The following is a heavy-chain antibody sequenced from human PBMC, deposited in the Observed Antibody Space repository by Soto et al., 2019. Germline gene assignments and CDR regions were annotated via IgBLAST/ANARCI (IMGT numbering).Heavy chain of an antibody. CDR3: ARSRGRYNWFDP. V-gene: IGHV4-39*01. CDR2: IYYSGST. J-gene: IGHJ5*02. CDR1: GGSISSSSYY. D-gene: IGHD3-3*01. Sequence: SETLSLTCTVSGGSISSSSYYWGWIRQPPGKGLEWIGSIYYSGSTYYNPSLKSRVTISVDTSKNQFSLKLSSVTAADTAVYYCARSRGRYNWFDPWGQGTLVTVSS.